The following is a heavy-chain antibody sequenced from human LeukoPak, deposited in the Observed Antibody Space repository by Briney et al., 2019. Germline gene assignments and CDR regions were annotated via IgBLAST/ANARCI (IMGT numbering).Heavy chain of an antibody. D-gene: IGHD1-1*01. J-gene: IGHJ6*02. CDR2: INYSGST. CDR1: GGSITTYY. CDR3: ARAQLNLLVDFGMDV. V-gene: IGHV4-59*01. Sequence: PSETLSLTCTVSGGSITTYYWTWIRQPPGKGLEWVGYINYSGSTNYNPSLKSRVTISVDTSKNQFSLKLSTVTAADTAVYYCARAQLNLLVDFGMDVWGQGTTVTVSS.